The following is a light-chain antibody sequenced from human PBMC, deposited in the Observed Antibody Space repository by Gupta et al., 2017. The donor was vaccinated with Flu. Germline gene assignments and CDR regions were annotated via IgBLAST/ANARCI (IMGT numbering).Light chain of an antibody. V-gene: IGKV4-1*01. CDR1: QSVLFSANDQNY. CDR3: QQYHITPWT. J-gene: IGKJ1*01. CDR2: WAS. Sequence: DIVLTQSPESLAVSLGERATITCKSSQSVLFSANDQNYLAWYQQKPGQPPKLLIYWASTRESGVPDRFRGSGSGTDFTRAINSLQPEDAAVYFCQQYHITPWTFGQGTRVEI.